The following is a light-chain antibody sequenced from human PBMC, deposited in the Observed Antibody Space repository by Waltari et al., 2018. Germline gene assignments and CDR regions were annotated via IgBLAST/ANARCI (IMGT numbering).Light chain of an antibody. J-gene: IGLJ3*02. CDR1: SSNIGPGYD. V-gene: IGLV1-40*01. CDR2: GNN. CDR3: QSYDSSLSHWV. Sequence: QSVLTQTPSVSGAPGQRVIISCTGSSSNIGPGYDVHWYQQLPGTAPKLLISGNNKRPSGVPDRCFGSKSGTSASLAITGLQAEDEADYYCQSYDSSLSHWVFGGGTKLTVL.